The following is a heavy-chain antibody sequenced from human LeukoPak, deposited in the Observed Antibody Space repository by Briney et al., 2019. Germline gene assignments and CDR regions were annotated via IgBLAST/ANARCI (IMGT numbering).Heavy chain of an antibody. D-gene: IGHD1-26*01. J-gene: IGHJ4*02. CDR1: GFTFSGYN. CDR2: ISGSSGYV. Sequence: GGSLRLSCAASGFTFSGYNMNWVRQTPGKGLEWVSSISGSSGYVHYADSVKGRFTISRDNAKNSVYLHMNSLRAGDTAVYYCARDLLGAQDYWGQGTLVTVSS. V-gene: IGHV3-21*01. CDR3: ARDLLGAQDY.